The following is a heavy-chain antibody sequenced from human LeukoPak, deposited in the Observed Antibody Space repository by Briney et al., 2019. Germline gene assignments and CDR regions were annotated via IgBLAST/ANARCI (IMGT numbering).Heavy chain of an antibody. V-gene: IGHV3-21*01. CDR3: AGGVLVTANAFDI. CDR1: GFTFSSYS. CDR2: ISRSGSYI. Sequence: GESLRLSCAASGFTFSSYSMNWVRQPPGKGLEWVSSISRSGSYIYHADSVNSRFTISRDNAKNSLYLQMNSLRAEDAAVYYCAGGVLVTANAFDIWGQGTLVTVSS. J-gene: IGHJ3*02. D-gene: IGHD2-21*02.